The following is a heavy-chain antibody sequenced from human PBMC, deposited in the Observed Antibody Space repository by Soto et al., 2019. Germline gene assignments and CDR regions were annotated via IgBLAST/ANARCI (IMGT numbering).Heavy chain of an antibody. CDR1: GGSISSSSYY. Sequence: SETLSLTCTVSGGSISSSSYYWGWIRQPPGKGLEWIGSIYYSGSTYYNPSLKSRVTISVDTSKNQFSLKLSSVTAADTAVYYCARQGYDRQVDYWGQGTLVTVSS. CDR3: ARQGYDRQVDY. D-gene: IGHD3-22*01. V-gene: IGHV4-39*01. J-gene: IGHJ4*02. CDR2: IYYSGST.